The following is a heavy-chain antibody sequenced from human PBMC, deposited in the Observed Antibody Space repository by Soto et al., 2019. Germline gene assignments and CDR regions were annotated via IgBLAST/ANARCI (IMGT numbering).Heavy chain of an antibody. D-gene: IGHD6-6*01. V-gene: IGHV5-10-1*01. Sequence: PGESLKISCKGSGYSFTTYWISWVRQMPGKGLEWMGRIDPSDSYTNYSPSFQGHVIISTDKSISTAYLQWSRLEASDTAIYFCARQAQQYTCSVDWGQGTLVTVSS. J-gene: IGHJ4*02. CDR1: GYSFTTYW. CDR2: IDPSDSYT. CDR3: ARQAQQYTCSVD.